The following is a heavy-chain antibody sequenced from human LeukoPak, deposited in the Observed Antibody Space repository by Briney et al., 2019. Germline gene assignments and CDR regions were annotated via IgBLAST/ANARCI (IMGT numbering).Heavy chain of an antibody. CDR3: ARAYSDLIYVY. V-gene: IGHV3-23*01. CDR1: GFTFSSYA. D-gene: IGHD3-16*01. Sequence: GGSLRLSCAASGFTFSSYAMSWVRQAPGKGLEWVSAISGSGGSTYYADSVKGRFTISRDNSKNTLYLQMNSLRADDTAVYYCARAYSDLIYVYWGQGTLVTVSS. CDR2: ISGSGGST. J-gene: IGHJ4*02.